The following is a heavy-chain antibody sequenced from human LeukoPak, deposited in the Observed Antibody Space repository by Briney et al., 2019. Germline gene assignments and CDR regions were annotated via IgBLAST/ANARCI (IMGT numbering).Heavy chain of an antibody. J-gene: IGHJ4*02. Sequence: GGSLRLSCAASGFTFSSYAMSWVRQAPGKGLEWVSAISGSGGSTYYADSVKGRFTISRDNSKNTLYLQMNSLRAEDTAVHYCAKATRITMIVVVISPSFDYWGQGTLVTVSS. CDR3: AKATRITMIVVVISPSFDY. V-gene: IGHV3-23*01. D-gene: IGHD3-22*01. CDR2: ISGSGGST. CDR1: GFTFSSYA.